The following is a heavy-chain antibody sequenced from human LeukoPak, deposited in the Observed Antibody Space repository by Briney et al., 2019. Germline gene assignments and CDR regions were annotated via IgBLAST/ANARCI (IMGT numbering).Heavy chain of an antibody. J-gene: IGHJ5*02. CDR3: ARDAPGSTTGAFDP. CDR1: GGSISNYY. V-gene: IGHV4-59*01. Sequence: SETLSLTCPASGGSISNYYWSWIRQPPAKGLEWIGYIYYSGSTNYNPSLKSRVTISVDTSKNQFSLKLSSVTAADTAVYYCARDAPGSTTGAFDPWGQGTLVTVSS. D-gene: IGHD2/OR15-2a*01. CDR2: IYYSGST.